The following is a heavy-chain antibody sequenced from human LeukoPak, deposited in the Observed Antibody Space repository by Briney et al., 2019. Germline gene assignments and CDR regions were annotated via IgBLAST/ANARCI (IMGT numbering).Heavy chain of an antibody. J-gene: IGHJ4*02. CDR3: AREDDWNYEDY. D-gene: IGHD1-7*01. V-gene: IGHV3-30*03. CDR2: ISYDGSNK. Sequence: GGSLRLSCAASGFTFSSYGMHWVRQAPGKGLEWVAVISYDGSNKYYADSVKGRFTISRDNSKNSLYLQMNSLRAEDTATYFCAREDDWNYEDYWGQGTLVTVSS. CDR1: GFTFSSYG.